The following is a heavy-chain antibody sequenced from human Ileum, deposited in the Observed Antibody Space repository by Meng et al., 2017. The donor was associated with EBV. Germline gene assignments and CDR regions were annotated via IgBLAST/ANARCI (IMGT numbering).Heavy chain of an antibody. CDR2: INSYTGNA. CDR3: ARATGAGGRQLFYP. J-gene: IGHJ5*02. D-gene: IGHD3-16*01. V-gene: IGHV1-8*01. CDR1: GYTFRHHD. Sequence: VELEQAGAWGKRPGASLKVSCQASGYTFRHHDIDWGRQAPGHALESIGWINSYTGNAGYAQKLRGRVTMTRATSINTAYLEVISLTSEDAAVYDCARATGAGGRQLFYPWGQGTLVTVSS.